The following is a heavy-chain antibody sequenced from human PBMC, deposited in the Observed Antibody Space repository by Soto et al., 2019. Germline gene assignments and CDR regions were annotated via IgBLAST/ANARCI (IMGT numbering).Heavy chain of an antibody. CDR1: GGTFSSYA. D-gene: IGHD2-2*01. J-gene: IGHJ6*02. V-gene: IGHV1-69*01. CDR2: IIPIFGTA. CDR3: ATDPNCSSTSCYWYYGMDV. Sequence: QVQLVQSGAEVKKPGSSVKVSCKASGGTFSSYAISWVRQAPGQGLEWMGGIIPIFGTANYAQKFQGRVTITADESTSTAYMELSSLRSEDTAVYYCATDPNCSSTSCYWYYGMDVWVQGPTVTVSS.